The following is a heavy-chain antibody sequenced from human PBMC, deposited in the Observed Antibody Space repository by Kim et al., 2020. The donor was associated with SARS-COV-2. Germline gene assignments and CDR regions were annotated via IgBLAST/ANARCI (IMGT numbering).Heavy chain of an antibody. D-gene: IGHD6-19*01. CDR3: ARENSGWYNV. CDR2: ST. Sequence: STYYNPSLKSRVTISVDTSKNQFSLKLSSVTAADTAVYYCARENSGWYNVWGQGTTVTVSS. V-gene: IGHV4-39*07. J-gene: IGHJ6*02.